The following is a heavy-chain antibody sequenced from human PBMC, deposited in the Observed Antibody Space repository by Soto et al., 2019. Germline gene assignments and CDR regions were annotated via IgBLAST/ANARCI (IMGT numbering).Heavy chain of an antibody. Sequence: EVQLVESGGGLVQRGGSLRLSCAASGFTFGIYSMNWVRQAPGKGLEWISYSNGSSSTMYYADSVKGRFIISRDNADNSLYLQMNSLRDADTAGYYCARGDRFRCSGDRCFSDGLFLSWGQGTLVTVSS. J-gene: IGHJ5*02. CDR1: GFTFGIYS. CDR3: ARGDRFRCSGDRCFSDGLFLS. D-gene: IGHD2-15*01. V-gene: IGHV3-48*02. CDR2: SNGSSSTM.